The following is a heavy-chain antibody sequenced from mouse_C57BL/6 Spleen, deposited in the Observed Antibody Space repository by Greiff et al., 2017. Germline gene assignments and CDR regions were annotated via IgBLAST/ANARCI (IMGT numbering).Heavy chain of an antibody. CDR1: GYTFTSYW. CDR2: IDPSDSYS. V-gene: IGHV1-69*01. J-gene: IGHJ2*01. D-gene: IGHD1-1*01. Sequence: QVQLQQPGAELVMPGASVKLSCKASGYTFTSYWMHWVKQSPGQGLEWIGEIDPSDSYSNSNQKFKVKSTLTVDKSSSTAYMQLSSLTSEDSAVYYCARDYGSSLDYWGQGTTLTVSS. CDR3: ARDYGSSLDY.